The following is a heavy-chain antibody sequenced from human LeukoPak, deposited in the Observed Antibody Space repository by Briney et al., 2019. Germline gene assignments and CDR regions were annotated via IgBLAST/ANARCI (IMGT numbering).Heavy chain of an antibody. V-gene: IGHV1-2*02. CDR3: ARDKAMAFDY. Sequence: ASVKFSCKASGYTFTGYNMHWVRQAPGQGLEWMGWINPNSDGTNYAQKFQGRVTMTRDTSISTAYMELSRLRSDDTAVYYCARDKAMAFDYWGQGTLVTVSS. J-gene: IGHJ4*02. D-gene: IGHD5-18*01. CDR1: GYTFTGYN. CDR2: INPNSDGT.